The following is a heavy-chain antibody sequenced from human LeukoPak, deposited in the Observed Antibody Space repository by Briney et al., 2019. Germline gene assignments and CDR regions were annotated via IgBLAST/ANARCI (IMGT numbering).Heavy chain of an antibody. CDR2: ISSSSSYI. J-gene: IGHJ4*02. D-gene: IGHD5/OR15-5a*01. Sequence: SGGSPRLSCAASGFTFSSYSMNWVRQAPGKGLEWVSSISSSSSYIYYADSVKGRFTISRDNAKNSLYLQMNSLRAEDTAVYYCARDPGSKPVSLDYWGQGTLVTVSS. CDR1: GFTFSSYS. V-gene: IGHV3-21*01. CDR3: ARDPGSKPVSLDY.